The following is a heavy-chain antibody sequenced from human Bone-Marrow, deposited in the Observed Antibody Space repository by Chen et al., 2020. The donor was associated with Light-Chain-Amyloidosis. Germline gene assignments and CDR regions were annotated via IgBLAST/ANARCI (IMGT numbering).Heavy chain of an antibody. CDR3: ARRRDGYNFDY. V-gene: IGHV5-51*01. J-gene: IGHJ4*02. D-gene: IGHD5-12*01. Sequence: EVQLEQSGPEVKKLGESLKTSCKGSGYTFPNYWIGWVRQMPGKGLEWMGVIYPDDSDARYSPSFEGQVTISADKSITTAYLQWRSLKASDTAMYYCARRRDGYNFDYWGQGTLVTVSS. CDR2: IYPDDSDA. CDR1: GYTFPNYW.